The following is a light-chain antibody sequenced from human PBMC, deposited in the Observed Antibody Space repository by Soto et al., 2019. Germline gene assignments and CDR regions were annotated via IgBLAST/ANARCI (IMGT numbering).Light chain of an antibody. Sequence: QPVLTQSPSASASLGASVKLTCTLSSGHSSYAIAWHQQQPEKGPRYLMKLNSDGSHSKGDGIPDRFSGSSSGAERYLTISSLQSEEEADYYCQTWGTGIRVFGVGTKLTVL. CDR2: LNSDGSH. CDR1: SGHSSYA. J-gene: IGLJ3*02. V-gene: IGLV4-69*01. CDR3: QTWGTGIRV.